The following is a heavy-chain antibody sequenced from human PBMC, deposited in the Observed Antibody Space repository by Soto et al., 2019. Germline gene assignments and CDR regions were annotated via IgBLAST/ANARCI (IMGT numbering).Heavy chain of an antibody. CDR2: INPSGGST. D-gene: IGHD3-22*01. V-gene: IGHV1-46*01. CDR1: GYTFTNYF. Sequence: ASVKVSCKAAGYTFTNYFMHWVRQAPGQGLEWLGIINPSGGSTSYAQKFQGRVTLTRDTSTSTAYMELSSLRSEDTAVYYCARDADSSGYYEHSDYWGQGTLVTVSS. J-gene: IGHJ4*02. CDR3: ARDADSSGYYEHSDY.